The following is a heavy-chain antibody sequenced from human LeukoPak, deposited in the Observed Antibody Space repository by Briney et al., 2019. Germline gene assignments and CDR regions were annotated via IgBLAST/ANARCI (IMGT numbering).Heavy chain of an antibody. D-gene: IGHD2-2*01. V-gene: IGHV3-7*01. CDR1: GFTFSTYW. Sequence: PGGSLRLSCAASGFTFSTYWMAWVRQAPGKGLEWVANISQDGGEKYYVDSVKGRFTISRDNAQNSLYLHINSLGAEDTAVYYCARHREGTTQVGLFNYWGQGTLVTVSS. CDR2: ISQDGGEK. CDR3: ARHREGTTQVGLFNY. J-gene: IGHJ4*02.